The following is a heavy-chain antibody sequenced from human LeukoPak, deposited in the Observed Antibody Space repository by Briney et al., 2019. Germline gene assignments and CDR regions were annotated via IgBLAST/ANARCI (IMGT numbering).Heavy chain of an antibody. CDR3: ARDLGPAYSYYHYYYMDV. V-gene: IGHV1-2*02. Sequence: ASVKVSCKASGYTFTGYYMHWVRQAPGQGLEWMGWINPNSGGTNYAQKFQGRVTMTRDTSISTAYMELSRLRSDDTAVYYCARDLGPAYSYYHYYYMDVWGKGTTVTVSS. D-gene: IGHD2-21*01. CDR1: GYTFTGYY. CDR2: INPNSGGT. J-gene: IGHJ6*03.